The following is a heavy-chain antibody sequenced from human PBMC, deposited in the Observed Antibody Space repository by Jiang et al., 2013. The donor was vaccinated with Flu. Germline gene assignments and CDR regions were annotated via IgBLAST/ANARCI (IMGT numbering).Heavy chain of an antibody. Sequence: PGGSLRLSCAASGFTFSSYAMSWVRQAPGKGLEWVSAISGSGGSTYYADSVKGRFTISRDNSKNTLYLQMNSLRAEDTAVYYCAKDLARVVVPAAQEGGWGQGTLVTVSS. V-gene: IGHV3-23*01. D-gene: IGHD2-2*01. CDR1: GFTFSSYA. CDR2: ISGSGGST. J-gene: IGHJ4*02. CDR3: AKDLARVVVPAAQEGG.